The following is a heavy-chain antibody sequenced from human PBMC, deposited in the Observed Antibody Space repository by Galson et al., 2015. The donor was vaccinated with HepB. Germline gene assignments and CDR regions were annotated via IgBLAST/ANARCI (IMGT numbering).Heavy chain of an antibody. D-gene: IGHD3-3*01. Sequence: QSGAEVKKPGESLKISCNGSGYSFTSYWIGWVRQMPGKGLEWMGIIYPGDSDTRYSPSFQGQVTISADKSISTAYLQWSSLKASDTAMYYCARSTRRHYDFWSGHLDYWGQGTLVTVSS. CDR1: GYSFTSYW. CDR2: IYPGDSDT. J-gene: IGHJ4*02. CDR3: ARSTRRHYDFWSGHLDY. V-gene: IGHV5-51*03.